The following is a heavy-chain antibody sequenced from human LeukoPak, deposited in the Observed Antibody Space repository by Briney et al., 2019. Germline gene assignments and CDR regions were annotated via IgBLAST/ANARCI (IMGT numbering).Heavy chain of an antibody. V-gene: IGHV3-30*02. D-gene: IGHD3-22*01. Sequence: GGSLRLSCAASGFTFSSYGMHWVRQAPGKGLEWVAFMQSDGNNKYYAGSVKGRFTISRDNSKNTLYLQMSSLRAEDTAVYYCAKAAGYYYDSSGFNAFDIWGQGTMVTVSS. J-gene: IGHJ3*02. CDR1: GFTFSSYG. CDR2: MQSDGNNK. CDR3: AKAAGYYYDSSGFNAFDI.